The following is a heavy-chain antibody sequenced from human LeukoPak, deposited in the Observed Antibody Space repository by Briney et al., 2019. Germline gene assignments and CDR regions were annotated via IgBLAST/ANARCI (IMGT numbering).Heavy chain of an antibody. Sequence: ASVKVSCKASGYTFTSYGISWVRQAPGQGLEWMGWISAYNGNTNYAQKLQGRVTMTTDTSTSTAYMELRSLRSEDTAVYYCARNIVVVPAAIVSKIYYYYYYMDVWGKGTTVTVSS. V-gene: IGHV1-18*01. CDR3: ARNIVVVPAAIVSKIYYYYYYMDV. D-gene: IGHD2-2*02. CDR1: GYTFTSYG. CDR2: ISAYNGNT. J-gene: IGHJ6*03.